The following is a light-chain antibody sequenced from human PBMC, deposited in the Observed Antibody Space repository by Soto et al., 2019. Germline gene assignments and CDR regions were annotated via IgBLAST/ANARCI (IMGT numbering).Light chain of an antibody. J-gene: IGLJ2*01. CDR3: CSYAGSSTV. CDR1: SSDVGSYNL. CDR2: EGS. V-gene: IGLV2-23*01. Sequence: QSVLTQPASVSGSPGQSITISCTGTSSDVGSYNLVSWYQQHPGKAPKLMIYEGSKRTSGVSNRFSGSKSGNTASLTISGLQAEGEADYYCCSYAGSSTVFGGGTKLTVL.